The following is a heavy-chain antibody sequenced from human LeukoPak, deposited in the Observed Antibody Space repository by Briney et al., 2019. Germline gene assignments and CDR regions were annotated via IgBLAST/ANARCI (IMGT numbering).Heavy chain of an antibody. Sequence: GESLRISCKGSGYSFTSYWIGWVRQMPGKGLEWMGIIYPGDSDTRYSPSFQGQVTISADKSISTAYLQWSSLKASDTAMYYCARQPVRYSSSWANWFDPWGQGTLVTISS. V-gene: IGHV5-51*01. D-gene: IGHD6-13*01. CDR3: ARQPVRYSSSWANWFDP. J-gene: IGHJ5*02. CDR1: GYSFTSYW. CDR2: IYPGDSDT.